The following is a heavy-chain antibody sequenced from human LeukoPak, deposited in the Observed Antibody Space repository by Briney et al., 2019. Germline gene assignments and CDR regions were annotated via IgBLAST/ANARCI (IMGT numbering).Heavy chain of an antibody. D-gene: IGHD3-3*01. J-gene: IGHJ4*02. V-gene: IGHV3-23*01. CDR1: GFTFSNYW. CDR2: ISGGGGSI. Sequence: GGSLRLSCEASGFTFSNYWMSWVRQAPGKGLEWVSVISGGGGSIYYADSVKGRFTISRDNSKNTLYLQMNSLRAEDTAVYYCAKTPHYDFWSGPDYWGQGTLVTVSS. CDR3: AKTPHYDFWSGPDY.